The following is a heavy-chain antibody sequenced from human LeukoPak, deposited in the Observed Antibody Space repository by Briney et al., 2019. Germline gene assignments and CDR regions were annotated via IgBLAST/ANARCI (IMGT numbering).Heavy chain of an antibody. J-gene: IGHJ4*02. Sequence: KPSETLSLTCTVSGGSITNSSYYWGWIRQPPGKGLEWIGSIYYSGSSYYNPSLKSRGTISVDTSRNQFSLKLTSVTAADTAVYYCARQPSSPRYYFDDWGQGTLVTVPS. CDR1: GGSITNSSYY. V-gene: IGHV4-39*01. CDR3: ARQPSSPRYYFDD. CDR2: IYYSGSS.